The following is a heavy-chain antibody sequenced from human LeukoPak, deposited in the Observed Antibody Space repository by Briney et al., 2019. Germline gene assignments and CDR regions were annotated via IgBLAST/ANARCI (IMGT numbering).Heavy chain of an antibody. CDR2: MNPNSGNT. CDR1: GYTFTGYY. CDR3: ALTRSQSRDDAFDI. J-gene: IGHJ3*02. Sequence: GASVKVSCKASGYTFTGYYMHWVRQAPGQGLEWMGWMNPNSGNTGYAQKFQGRVTITRNTSISTAYMELSSLRSEDTAVYYCALTRSQSRDDAFDIWGQGTMVTVSS. D-gene: IGHD4-11*01. V-gene: IGHV1-8*03.